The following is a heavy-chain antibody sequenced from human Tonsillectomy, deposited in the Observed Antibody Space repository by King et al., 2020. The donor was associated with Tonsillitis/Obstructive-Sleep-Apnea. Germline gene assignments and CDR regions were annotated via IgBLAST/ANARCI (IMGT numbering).Heavy chain of an antibody. V-gene: IGHV1-2*02. CDR1: GYTFTGYY. D-gene: IGHD4-23*01. CDR3: TRRTVGDGFDY. CDR2: INPNNGGT. J-gene: IGHJ4*02. Sequence: VQLVESGAEVKKPGASVKVSCKASGYTFTGYYIHWVRQAPGQGLEWMGWINPNNGGTKYAQKFQGRVTVTRDTSISTAYMELSSLRSDDTAVYFCTRRTVGDGFDYWGQGTLVTVSS.